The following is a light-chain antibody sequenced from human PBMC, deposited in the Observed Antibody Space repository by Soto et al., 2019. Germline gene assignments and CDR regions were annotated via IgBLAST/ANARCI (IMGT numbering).Light chain of an antibody. V-gene: IGKV1-33*01. CDR1: QDISNY. CDR3: QQYVNLPPS. Sequence: DIQMTQSPSSLSASVGDRVTITCQASQDISNYLNWYQQKPGKAPKLLIYDSSNLETGVPSRFSGSGSGTDFPFTISSLQPEDIATYYCQQYVNLPPSFGIGTKVDIK. J-gene: IGKJ3*01. CDR2: DSS.